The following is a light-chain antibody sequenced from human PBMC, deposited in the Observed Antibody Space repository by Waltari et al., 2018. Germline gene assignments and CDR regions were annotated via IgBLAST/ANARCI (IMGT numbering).Light chain of an antibody. CDR2: KAS. CDR3: KQYNSAPYS. J-gene: IGKJ2*03. CDR1: QGISSW. V-gene: IGKV1-12*01. Sequence: DIQMTQSPSSLSASVGDRVTITCRASQGISSWLAWYHETPGKAPKLLIYKASSLQSGDPSRFSGSGSATDFTLTISSLQPEDFATYYCKQYNSAPYSFGQGTKVEIK.